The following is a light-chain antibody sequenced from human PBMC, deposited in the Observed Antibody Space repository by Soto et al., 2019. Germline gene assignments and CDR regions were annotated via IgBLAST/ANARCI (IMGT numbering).Light chain of an antibody. CDR3: QEYGSSRT. J-gene: IGKJ1*01. CDR2: HAS. Sequence: EVVLTQSPGTLSLSPGERATLSCRASQSVSRTYLAWYQQKPGQAPRLLIYHASIRAAGIPIRFSGSGSGTDFALTISRLEPDHFAVYYCQEYGSSRTFGQGTKVEIK. V-gene: IGKV3-20*01. CDR1: QSVSRTY.